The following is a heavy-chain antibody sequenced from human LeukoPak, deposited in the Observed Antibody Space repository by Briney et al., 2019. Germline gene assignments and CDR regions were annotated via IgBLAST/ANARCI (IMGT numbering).Heavy chain of an antibody. CDR3: ARQTLQDGEY. CDR2: IYTSGST. D-gene: IGHD4-11*01. V-gene: IGHV4-61*02. J-gene: IGHJ4*02. Sequence: PSETLSLTCTVSGGSISSGSYYWSWIRQPAGKGLEWIGRIYTSGSTNYNPSLKSRVTISVDTSKNQFSLKLSSVTAADTAVYYCARQTLQDGEYWGQGTLVTVSS. CDR1: GGSISSGSYY.